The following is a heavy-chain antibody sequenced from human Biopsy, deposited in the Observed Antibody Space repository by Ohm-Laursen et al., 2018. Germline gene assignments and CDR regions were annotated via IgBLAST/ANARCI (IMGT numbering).Heavy chain of an antibody. D-gene: IGHD4-17*01. Sequence: SLRLSCTASGFIFKSYGMHWVRQASGKGLEWVALIWYDGSDQYYADSVKGRFTISRDNSKNTVYLQMNSLRVEDTAVYYCARGLTVLNYFYGLDLWGQGTTVTVSS. V-gene: IGHV3-33*01. CDR3: ARGLTVLNYFYGLDL. CDR2: IWYDGSDQ. J-gene: IGHJ6*02. CDR1: GFIFKSYG.